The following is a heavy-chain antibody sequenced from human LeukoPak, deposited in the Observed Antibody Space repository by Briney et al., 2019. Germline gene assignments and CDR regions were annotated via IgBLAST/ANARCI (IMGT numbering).Heavy chain of an antibody. J-gene: IGHJ3*02. CDR1: GFTFDDYA. D-gene: IGHD1-26*01. V-gene: IGHV3-9*01. CDR2: ISWNSGSI. CDR3: ARDPPSGSYYSGAFDI. Sequence: GGSLRLSCAASGFTFDDYAMHWVRQAPGKGLEWVSGISWNSGSIGYADSVKGRFTISRDNAKNSLYLQMNSLRAEDTAVYYCARDPPSGSYYSGAFDIWGQGTMVTVSS.